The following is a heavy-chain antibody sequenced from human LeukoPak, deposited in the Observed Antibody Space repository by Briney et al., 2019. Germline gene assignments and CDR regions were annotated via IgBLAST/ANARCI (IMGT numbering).Heavy chain of an antibody. Sequence: GGSLRLSCAASGFTFSGYGMHWVRQAPGKGLEWVAVIWYDGSNKYYADSVKGRFTISRDNSKKTLYLQMNSLRAEDTAVYYCASTSGWYEPIDYWGQGTLVTVSS. V-gene: IGHV3-33*01. J-gene: IGHJ4*02. CDR2: IWYDGSNK. CDR3: ASTSGWYEPIDY. D-gene: IGHD6-19*01. CDR1: GFTFSGYG.